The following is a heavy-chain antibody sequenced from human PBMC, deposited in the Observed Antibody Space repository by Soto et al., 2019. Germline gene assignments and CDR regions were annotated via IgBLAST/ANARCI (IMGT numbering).Heavy chain of an antibody. D-gene: IGHD1-20*01. Sequence: GGSLRLSCAASGFTFSSYGMHWVRQAPGKGLEWVAVIWYDGSNKYYADSVKGRFTISRDNSKNTLYLQMNSLRAEDTAVYYCARDQAIRKHVNSLIFDYWGQGTLVTVSS. V-gene: IGHV3-33*01. J-gene: IGHJ4*02. CDR2: IWYDGSNK. CDR1: GFTFSSYG. CDR3: ARDQAIRKHVNSLIFDY.